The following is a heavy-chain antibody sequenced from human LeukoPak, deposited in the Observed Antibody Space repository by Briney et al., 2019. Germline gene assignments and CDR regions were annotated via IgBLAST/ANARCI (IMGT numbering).Heavy chain of an antibody. CDR1: GFTFSTYS. J-gene: IGHJ4*02. Sequence: PGGSLRLSCAASGFTFSTYSMNWVRQSPGKGLEWVSSISSSSSYIYYPDSVKGRFTISRDNAKNSLYLQMNSLRAEDTAVYFCARRLKTAVTSYYFGSWGQGTLVTVSS. CDR3: ARRLKTAVTSYYFGS. D-gene: IGHD4-17*01. V-gene: IGHV3-21*01. CDR2: ISSSSSYI.